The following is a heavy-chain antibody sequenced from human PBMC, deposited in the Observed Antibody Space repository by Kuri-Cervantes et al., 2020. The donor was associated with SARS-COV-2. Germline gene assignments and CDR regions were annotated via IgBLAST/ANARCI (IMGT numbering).Heavy chain of an antibody. Sequence: SETLSLTCAVSGYSFSSGYYWGWIRQPPGKGLEWIGSIYHSGSTYYNPSLKSRVTISVDTSKNQFSLKLSSVTAADTAVYYCARVGSALRRDFDYWGQGTLVTVSS. J-gene: IGHJ4*02. D-gene: IGHD6-25*01. CDR3: ARVGSALRRDFDY. V-gene: IGHV4-38-2*01. CDR2: IYHSGST. CDR1: GYSFSSGYY.